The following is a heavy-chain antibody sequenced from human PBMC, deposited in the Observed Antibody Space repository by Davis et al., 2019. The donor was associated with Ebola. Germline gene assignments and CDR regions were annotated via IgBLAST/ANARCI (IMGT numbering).Heavy chain of an antibody. CDR3: ARGVRPNYFDY. V-gene: IGHV4-34*01. Sequence: PSETLSLTCAVYGGSFSGYYWSWIRQPPGKGLEWIGEINHSGSTNYNPSLKSRVTISVDTSKNQFSLKLSSVTAADTAVYYCARGVRPNYFDYWGQGTLVTVSS. CDR1: GGSFSGYY. J-gene: IGHJ4*02. CDR2: INHSGST.